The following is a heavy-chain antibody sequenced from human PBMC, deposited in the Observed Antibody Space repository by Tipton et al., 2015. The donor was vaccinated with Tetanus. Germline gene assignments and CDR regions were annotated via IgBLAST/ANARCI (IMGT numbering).Heavy chain of an antibody. D-gene: IGHD6-19*01. CDR3: ARDSGGWDYYYYGMDV. CDR1: GFTFNTYA. V-gene: IGHV3-23*01. J-gene: IGHJ6*02. Sequence: GSLRLSCAASGFTFNTYAMSWVRQSPGKGLEWVSVISASGGDIYYADSVKGRFTISGDNAKNSLYLQMNSLRAEDTAVYYCARDSGGWDYYYYGMDVWGQGTTVTVSS. CDR2: ISASGGDI.